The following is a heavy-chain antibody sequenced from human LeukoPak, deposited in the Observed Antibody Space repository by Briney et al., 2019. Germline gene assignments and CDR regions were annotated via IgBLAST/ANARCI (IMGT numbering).Heavy chain of an antibody. CDR3: AREGGPADNWFDP. D-gene: IGHD3-16*01. CDR1: GFIVSSYA. J-gene: IGHJ5*02. Sequence: GGSLRLSCAASGFIVSSYAMSWVRQAPGKGLEWVSAISLSGGSTYYTDSVKGWFTISRDNSKNTLYLQMNSLRAEDTAVYYCAREGGPADNWFDPWGQGTLVTVSS. V-gene: IGHV3-23*01. CDR2: ISLSGGST.